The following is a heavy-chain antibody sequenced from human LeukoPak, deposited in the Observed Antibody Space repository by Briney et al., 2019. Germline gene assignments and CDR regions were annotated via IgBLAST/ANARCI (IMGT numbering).Heavy chain of an antibody. CDR3: ARMSSTEIYYFYYMDV. V-gene: IGHV3-23*01. D-gene: IGHD6-6*01. Sequence: GGSLRLSCAASGFTFSSYAMSWVRQAPGKGLEWVSAISGSGGSTYYADSVKGRFTISRDNSKNTLYLQVDSLRAEDTAVYYCARMSSTEIYYFYYMDVWGKGTTVTVSS. J-gene: IGHJ6*03. CDR2: ISGSGGST. CDR1: GFTFSSYA.